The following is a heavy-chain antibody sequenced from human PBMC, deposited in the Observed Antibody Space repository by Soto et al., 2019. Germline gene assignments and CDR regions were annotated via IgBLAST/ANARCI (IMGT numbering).Heavy chain of an antibody. CDR2: IYWDDDK. Sequence: SGPTLVNPTQTLTLTCTFSGFSLSTSGVGVGWIRQPPGKALEWLALIYWDDDKRYSPSLKSRLTITKDTSKNQVVLTMTNMDPVDTATYYCAFGWVSPSHHAKVNWFDPWGQGTLVTVSS. CDR3: AFGWVSPSHHAKVNWFDP. D-gene: IGHD3-16*01. V-gene: IGHV2-5*02. CDR1: GFSLSTSGVG. J-gene: IGHJ5*02.